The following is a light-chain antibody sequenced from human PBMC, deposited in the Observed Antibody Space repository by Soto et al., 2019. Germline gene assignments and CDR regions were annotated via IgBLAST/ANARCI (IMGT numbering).Light chain of an antibody. CDR2: GAS. Sequence: IVMTQSPATLSVSPGERATLSCRASESVRSNIAWYQQKPGQAPRLLIYGASTRATGVPVRFSGSGSGTEFTLTISSLQSEDLAIYYCQQYNNWPPLTIGGGTKVEIK. J-gene: IGKJ4*01. CDR1: ESVRSN. V-gene: IGKV3-15*01. CDR3: QQYNNWPPLT.